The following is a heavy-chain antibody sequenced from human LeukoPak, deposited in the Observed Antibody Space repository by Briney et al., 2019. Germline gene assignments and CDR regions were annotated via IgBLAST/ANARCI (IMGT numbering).Heavy chain of an antibody. J-gene: IGHJ4*02. CDR3: ARDPFGFGIDH. D-gene: IGHD3-10*01. V-gene: IGHV1-18*01. CDR1: GYTFTTYG. Sequence: ASVKVSCKASGYTFTTYGISWVRQAPGQGLEWMGWISTYNGNTNYAQKLQGRVTMTTDTSTSTVYMELTSLRSDDTAVYYCARDPFGFGIDHWGPGTQVTVSS. CDR2: ISTYNGNT.